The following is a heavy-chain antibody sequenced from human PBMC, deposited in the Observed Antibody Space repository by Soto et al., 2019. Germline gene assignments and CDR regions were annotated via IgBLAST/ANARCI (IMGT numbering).Heavy chain of an antibody. CDR1: GGSISRGGYS. D-gene: IGHD5-12*01. CDR2: IYHSGST. Sequence: SETLSLTCAFSGGSISRGGYSWSWIRQPPGKGLEWIGYIYHSGSTYYNPSLKSRVTISVDRSKNQFSLKLSSVTAADTAVYYCAAGGGLPRYYWGQGTLVTVSS. J-gene: IGHJ4*02. CDR3: AAGGGLPRYY. V-gene: IGHV4-30-2*01.